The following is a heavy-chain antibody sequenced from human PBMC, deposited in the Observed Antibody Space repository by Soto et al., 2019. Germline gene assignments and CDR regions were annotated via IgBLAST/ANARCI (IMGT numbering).Heavy chain of an antibody. D-gene: IGHD2-2*01. CDR3: AKEVVVESAGRSHYYYYGLDV. Sequence: EVQLLESGGGLVQPGGSLRLSCAASGFTFSIYAMNWVRQAPGKGLEWVSVISGSGGRTYYADSVKGRFTMSRDNSKNTLYLKMNSLRAEDTAVYYCAKEVVVESAGRSHYYYYGLDVWGQGTTVTVSS. J-gene: IGHJ6*02. CDR2: ISGSGGRT. V-gene: IGHV3-23*01. CDR1: GFTFSIYA.